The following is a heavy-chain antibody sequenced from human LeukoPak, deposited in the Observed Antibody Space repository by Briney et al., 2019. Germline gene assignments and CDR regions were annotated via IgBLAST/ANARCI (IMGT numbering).Heavy chain of an antibody. CDR3: ARGYMTTIVEWFDP. CDR2: ISANNGKT. J-gene: IGHJ5*02. CDR1: GYTFTIYG. V-gene: IGHV1-18*01. D-gene: IGHD3-22*01. Sequence: ASVKVSFRSSGYTFTIYGISWVRQAPGQGLEWMGWISANNGKTKYAQNLQGRVTMTTDTSTSTAYMELRSLRSDDTAVYYCARGYMTTIVEWFDPWGQGTLVTVSS.